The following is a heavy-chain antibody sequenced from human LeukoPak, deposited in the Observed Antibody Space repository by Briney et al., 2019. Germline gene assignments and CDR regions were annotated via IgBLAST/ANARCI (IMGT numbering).Heavy chain of an antibody. V-gene: IGHV1-69*13. D-gene: IGHD6-13*01. CDR1: GYTFTSYG. J-gene: IGHJ4*02. CDR2: IIPIFGTA. CDR3: ARRAPSIAAAGTKKYYFDY. Sequence: SVKVSCKASGYTFTSYGISWVRQAPGQGLEWMGGIIPIFGTANYAQKFQGRVTITADESTSTAYMELSSLRSEDTAVYYCARRAPSIAAAGTKKYYFDYWGQGTLVTVSS.